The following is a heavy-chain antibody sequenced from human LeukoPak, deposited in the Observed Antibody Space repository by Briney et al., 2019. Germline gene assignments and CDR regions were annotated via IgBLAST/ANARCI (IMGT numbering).Heavy chain of an antibody. CDR2: INPSGGST. Sequence: GASVKVSCKTSGYTFTNYYMHWVRQAPGQGLEWMGIINPSGGSTTYAQKFQGRVTMTTDTSTSTVYMDLSSLRSEDTAIYYCARAYGSGNYHHFDYWGQGTLVTVSS. CDR1: GYTFTNYY. J-gene: IGHJ4*02. V-gene: IGHV1-46*01. CDR3: ARAYGSGNYHHFDY. D-gene: IGHD3-10*01.